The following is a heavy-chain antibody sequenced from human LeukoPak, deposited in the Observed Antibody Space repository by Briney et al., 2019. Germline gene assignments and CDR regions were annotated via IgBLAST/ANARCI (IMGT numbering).Heavy chain of an antibody. CDR2: IHGNGST. V-gene: IGHV4-4*07. Sequence: PSETLSLTCAVSGASITTCSWNWIRQPAGKGLEWIGRIHGNGSTNYNPSLKSRVTMSLDTSKSQFSLKLPSVTAADTALYYCARDMVSTWPYFYSYYYMDVWGQGTTVAVSS. CDR3: ARDMVSTWPYFYSYYYMDV. D-gene: IGHD6-13*01. J-gene: IGHJ6*03. CDR1: GASITTCS.